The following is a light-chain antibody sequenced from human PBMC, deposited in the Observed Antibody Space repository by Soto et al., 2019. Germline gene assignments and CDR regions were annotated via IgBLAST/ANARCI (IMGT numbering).Light chain of an antibody. V-gene: IGKV3-20*01. CDR3: QQYGSSPLWT. Sequence: EMVLTRSPGTLSLSPGERATLSCRARQSVSSSYLAWYQQKPGQAPRLLIYGASSRATGIPDRFSGSGSGTDFTLTISRLEPEDFAVYYCQQYGSSPLWTFGQGTKVDIK. J-gene: IGKJ1*01. CDR1: QSVSSSY. CDR2: GAS.